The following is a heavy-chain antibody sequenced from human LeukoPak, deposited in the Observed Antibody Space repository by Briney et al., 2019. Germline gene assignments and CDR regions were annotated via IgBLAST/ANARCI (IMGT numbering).Heavy chain of an antibody. V-gene: IGHV1-69*05. CDR2: IIPIFGTA. D-gene: IGHD6-19*01. CDR1: GYTFTSYG. Sequence: GASVKVSCKASGYTFTSYGISWVRQAPGQGLEWMGRIIPIFGTANYAQKFQGRVTITTDESTSTAYMELSSLRSEDTAVYYCAQVAYSSGWFGAFDIWGQGTMVTVSS. CDR3: AQVAYSSGWFGAFDI. J-gene: IGHJ3*02.